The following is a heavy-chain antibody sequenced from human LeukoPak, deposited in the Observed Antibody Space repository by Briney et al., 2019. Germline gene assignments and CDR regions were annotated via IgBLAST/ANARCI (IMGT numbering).Heavy chain of an antibody. CDR3: ARGLGFCTSTSCPLDWFDP. CDR2: IYHSGTT. CDR1: GGSFSGYY. J-gene: IGHJ5*02. V-gene: IGHV4-34*01. D-gene: IGHD2-2*01. Sequence: PSETLSLTCAVYGGSFSGYYWSWIRQPPGKGLEWIGSIYHSGTTYYNPSLKSRVTISLDTSKNQFSLKLSSVTAADTAVYYCARGLGFCTSTSCPLDWFDPWGQGTLVTVSS.